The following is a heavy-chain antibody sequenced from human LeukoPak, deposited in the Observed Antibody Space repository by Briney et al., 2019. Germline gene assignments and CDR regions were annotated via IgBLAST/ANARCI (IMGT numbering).Heavy chain of an antibody. V-gene: IGHV4-34*01. J-gene: IGHJ4*02. Sequence: SETLSLTCAVYGGSFSGYYWSWIRQPPGKGLEWIGEINNSGSTNYNPSLKSRVTISVDTSKNQFSLKLSSVTAADTAVYYCARVDYWGQGTLVTVSS. CDR3: ARVDY. CDR2: INNSGST. CDR1: GGSFSGYY.